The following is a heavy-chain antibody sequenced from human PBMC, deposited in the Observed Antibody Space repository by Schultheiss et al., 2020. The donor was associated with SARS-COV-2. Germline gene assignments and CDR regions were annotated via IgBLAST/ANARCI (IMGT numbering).Heavy chain of an antibody. CDR1: GFTFSDYY. CDR3: ARDDSAFGYYDSSGGAFDY. Sequence: GGSLRLSCAASGFTFSDYYMSWIRQAPGKGLEWVSYISSSGSTIYYADSVKGRFTISRDNAKNTLYLQMNSLRAEDTAVYYCARDDSAFGYYDSSGGAFDYWGQGTLVTVSS. CDR2: ISSSGSTI. D-gene: IGHD3-22*01. J-gene: IGHJ4*02. V-gene: IGHV3-11*04.